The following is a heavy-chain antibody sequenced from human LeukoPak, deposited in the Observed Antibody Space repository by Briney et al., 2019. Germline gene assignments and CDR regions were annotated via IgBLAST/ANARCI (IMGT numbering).Heavy chain of an antibody. CDR1: GFTFSSYS. D-gene: IGHD5-24*01. J-gene: IGHJ6*03. CDR3: ARDGYNYFYYYYYYMDV. CDR2: ISSSSSTI. Sequence: GGSLRLSCAASGFTFSSYSMNWVRQAPGKGLEWVSYISSSSSTIYYADSVKGRFTISRDNAKNPLYLQMNSLRAEDTAVYYCARDGYNYFYYYYYYMDVWGKGTTVTVSS. V-gene: IGHV3-48*04.